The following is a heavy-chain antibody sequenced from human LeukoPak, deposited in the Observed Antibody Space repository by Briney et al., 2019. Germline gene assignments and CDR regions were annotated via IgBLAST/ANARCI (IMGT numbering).Heavy chain of an antibody. CDR2: IYYSGST. D-gene: IGHD3-10*01. CDR3: ARVAEVTMVRGVIIAQYYFDY. Sequence: SETLSLTCTVSGGSISSSSYYWGWIRQPPGKGLEWIGSIYYSGSTYYNPSLKSRVTISVDTSKNQFSLKLSSVTAADTAVYYCARVAEVTMVRGVIIAQYYFDYWGQGTLVTVSS. J-gene: IGHJ4*02. V-gene: IGHV4-39*07. CDR1: GGSISSSSYY.